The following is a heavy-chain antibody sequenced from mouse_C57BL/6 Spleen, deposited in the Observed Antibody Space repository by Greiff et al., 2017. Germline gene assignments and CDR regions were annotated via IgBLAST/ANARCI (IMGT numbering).Heavy chain of an antibody. J-gene: IGHJ4*01. Sequence: VEPGASVKMSCKASGYTFTDYYMNWVKQSHGKSLEWIGVINPYNGGTSYNQKFKGKATLTVDKSSSTAYMELNSLTSEDSAVYYCARAYYSNYDYAMDYWGQGTSVTVSS. CDR1: GYTFTDYY. CDR3: ARAYYSNYDYAMDY. CDR2: INPYNGGT. V-gene: IGHV1-19*01. D-gene: IGHD2-5*01.